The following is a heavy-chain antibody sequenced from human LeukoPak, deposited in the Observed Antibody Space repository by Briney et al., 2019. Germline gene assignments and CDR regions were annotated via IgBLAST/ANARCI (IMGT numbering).Heavy chain of an antibody. CDR1: GGSINNYY. D-gene: IGHD6-19*01. V-gene: IGHV4-59*01. CDR2: IYYNGNT. Sequence: PSETLSLTCTLSGGSINNYYWSWIRQLPGKGLEWIGYIYYNGNTNYNPSLKSRVTISVDTSKNQFSLKLSSVTAADTAVYFCAREYSSGLSWFDPWGQGTLVTVSS. CDR3: AREYSSGLSWFDP. J-gene: IGHJ5*02.